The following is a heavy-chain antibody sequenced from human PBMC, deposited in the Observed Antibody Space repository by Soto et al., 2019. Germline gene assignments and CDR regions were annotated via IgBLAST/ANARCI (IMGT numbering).Heavy chain of an antibody. D-gene: IGHD2-2*01. CDR2: IIPIFGTA. J-gene: IGHJ1*01. V-gene: IGHV1-69*13. CDR3: ASANYCSSTSCYLYFQH. CDR1: GGTFSSYA. Sequence: SVKVSCKASGGTFSSYAISWVRQAPGRGLEWMGGIIPIFGTANYAQKFQGRVTITADEYTSTAYMELSSLRSEDTAVYYCASANYCSSTSCYLYFQHWGQGTLVTVS.